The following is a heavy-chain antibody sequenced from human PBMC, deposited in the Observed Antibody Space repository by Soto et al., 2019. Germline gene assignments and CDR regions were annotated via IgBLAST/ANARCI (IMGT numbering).Heavy chain of an antibody. V-gene: IGHV3-11*01. Sequence: AGGLLRLSWGVSGFTIGDYCVSWIRKAPGKGLEWVSYISTSGSIRYYADSVKGRFTISRDNAKNSLYLQVNSLRLEDTAMYYCARDRMVRGVVTYHMDVWGKGTTVTVSS. D-gene: IGHD3-10*01. CDR3: ARDRMVRGVVTYHMDV. CDR1: GFTIGDYC. J-gene: IGHJ6*03. CDR2: ISTSGSIR.